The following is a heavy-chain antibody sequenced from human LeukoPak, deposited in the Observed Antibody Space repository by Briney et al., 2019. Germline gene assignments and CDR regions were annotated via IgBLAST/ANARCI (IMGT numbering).Heavy chain of an antibody. Sequence: GRSLRLSCAASGFTFSSYGMHWVRQAPGKGLEWVAVIWYDGSNKYYADSVKGRFTISRDNSKNTLYLQMNSLRAEDTAVYYCAKPDRGKWESNAFDIWGQGTMVTVSS. CDR2: IWYDGSNK. V-gene: IGHV3-33*06. CDR3: AKPDRGKWESNAFDI. CDR1: GFTFSSYG. J-gene: IGHJ3*02. D-gene: IGHD1-26*01.